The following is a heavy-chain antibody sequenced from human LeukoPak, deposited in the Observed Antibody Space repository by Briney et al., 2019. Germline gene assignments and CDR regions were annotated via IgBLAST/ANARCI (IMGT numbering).Heavy chain of an antibody. CDR1: GFTFDDYA. Sequence: GGSLRLSCAASGFTFDDYAMHGVRQAPGKGREGVSGISWNSGSIGYADSVKGRFTISRDNAKNSLYLQMNSLRAEDTALYYCVISKYSGSYWNYWGQGTLVTVSS. V-gene: IGHV3-9*01. CDR2: ISWNSGSI. CDR3: VISKYSGSYWNY. J-gene: IGHJ4*02. D-gene: IGHD1-26*01.